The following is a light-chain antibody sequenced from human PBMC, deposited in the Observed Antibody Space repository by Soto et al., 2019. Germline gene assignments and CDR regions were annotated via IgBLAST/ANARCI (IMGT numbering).Light chain of an antibody. Sequence: DIRMTQSPSYLTASVGDRVTITCRASQGISNDLAWYQQKPGKVPNLLIYAASTLQSGVPSRFSGSGSGTHFTLTISSLQPEDAATYYCQRDNSAPQTFGQGTKVEIK. CDR2: AAS. J-gene: IGKJ1*01. CDR3: QRDNSAPQT. CDR1: QGISND. V-gene: IGKV1-27*01.